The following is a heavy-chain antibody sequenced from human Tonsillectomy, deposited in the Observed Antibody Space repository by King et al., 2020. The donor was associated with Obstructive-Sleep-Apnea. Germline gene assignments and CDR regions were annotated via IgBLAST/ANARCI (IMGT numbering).Heavy chain of an antibody. CDR2: IYHSGST. D-gene: IGHD2/OR15-2a*01. CDR3: ASGNSTSPGY. CDR1: GGSISSTNW. V-gene: IGHV4-4*02. Sequence: LQLQESGPGLVKPSGTLSLTCAVSGGSISSTNWWSWVRQPPGKGLEWIGEIYHSGSTNYNPSLKNRVTISIDKSENQFSPKLTSITAADTAGYYCASGNSTSPGYWGQGTLVTVSS. J-gene: IGHJ4*02.